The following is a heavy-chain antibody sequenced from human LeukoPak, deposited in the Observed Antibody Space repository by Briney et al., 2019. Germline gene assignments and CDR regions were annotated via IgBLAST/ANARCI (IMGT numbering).Heavy chain of an antibody. CDR2: IIPIFGTA. V-gene: IGHV1-69*13. CDR3: ARDQGEGSGWWGPFDY. D-gene: IGHD6-19*01. CDR1: GGTFSSYA. Sequence: SVKVSCKASGGTFSSYAISWVRQAPGQRLEWMGGIIPIFGTANYAQEFQGRVMITADESTSTAYMELSSLRSEDTAVYYCARDQGEGSGWWGPFDYWGQGTLVTVSS. J-gene: IGHJ4*02.